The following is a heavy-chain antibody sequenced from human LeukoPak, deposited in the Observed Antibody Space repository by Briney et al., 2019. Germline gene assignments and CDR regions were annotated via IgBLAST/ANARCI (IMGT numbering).Heavy chain of an antibody. CDR2: IYYSGST. D-gene: IGHD3-9*01. V-gene: IGHV4-39*02. CDR3: ARESEFDATGYLY. CDR1: GGSISSSSYF. Sequence: SETLSLTCTVSGGSISSSSYFWGWLRQPPGKGLEWIGSIYYSGSTYYNPSLKSRVTLSVDTSKNHFSVKLSSVTAADTAVYYCARESEFDATGYLYWGQGILVTVSS. J-gene: IGHJ4*02.